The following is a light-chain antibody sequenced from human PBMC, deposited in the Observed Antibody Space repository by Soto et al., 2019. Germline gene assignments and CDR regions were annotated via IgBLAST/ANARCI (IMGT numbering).Light chain of an antibody. CDR1: QSVSRSY. CDR2: GAS. Sequence: EIVLTQSPATLSLSPGERATLSCGASQSVSRSYLAWYQQKPGQAPRLLIYGASTRATGIPARFSGSGSGTEFTLTISSLQSEDFAVYYCQQYGSSITFGQVSKVDI. J-gene: IGKJ1*01. V-gene: IGKV3-20*01. CDR3: QQYGSSIT.